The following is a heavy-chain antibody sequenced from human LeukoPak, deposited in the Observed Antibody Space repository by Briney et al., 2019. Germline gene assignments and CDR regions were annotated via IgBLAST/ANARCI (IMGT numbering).Heavy chain of an antibody. J-gene: IGHJ4*02. CDR3: AKRGKGYCSSPSCATDY. Sequence: QTGGSLRLSCAASGFTFSNYAMSWVRQAPGKGLEWVSAISESGASTYYADSVKGRFTISRDNSKNTLYLQLNSLRAEDTAVYFCAKRGKGYCSSPSCATDYWGQGTLVTVSS. D-gene: IGHD2-2*01. CDR2: ISESGAST. CDR1: GFTFSNYA. V-gene: IGHV3-23*01.